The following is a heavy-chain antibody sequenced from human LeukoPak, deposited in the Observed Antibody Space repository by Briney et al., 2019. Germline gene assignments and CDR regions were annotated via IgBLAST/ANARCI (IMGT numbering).Heavy chain of an antibody. Sequence: SETLSLTCAVYGGSFSGYSWSWIRQPPGKGLEWIGEINHSGSTNYNPSLKSRVTISVDTSKNQFSLKLSSVTAADTAVYYCARGSDTAMVTIYFDYWGQGTLVTVSS. CDR2: INHSGST. J-gene: IGHJ4*02. V-gene: IGHV4-34*01. CDR3: ARGSDTAMVTIYFDY. D-gene: IGHD5-18*01. CDR1: GGSFSGYS.